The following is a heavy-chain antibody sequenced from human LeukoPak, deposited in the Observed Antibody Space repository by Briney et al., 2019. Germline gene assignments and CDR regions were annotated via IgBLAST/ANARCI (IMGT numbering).Heavy chain of an antibody. D-gene: IGHD3-22*01. CDR2: FDPEDGET. J-gene: IGHJ4*02. CDR1: GYTLTGLS. V-gene: IGHV1-24*01. Sequence: ASVKVSCKVSGYTLTGLSMHWVRQAPGKGLEWMGGFDPEDGETIYAQKFQGRVTMTEDTSTDTAYMELSSLRSEDTAVYYCATAPYYYDSSGYYFAGFDYWGQGTLVTVSS. CDR3: ATAPYYYDSSGYYFAGFDY.